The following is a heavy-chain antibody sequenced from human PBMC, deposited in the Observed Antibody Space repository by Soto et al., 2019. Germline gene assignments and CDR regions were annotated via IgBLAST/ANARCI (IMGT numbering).Heavy chain of an antibody. D-gene: IGHD3-3*02. CDR3: AKHSLAHRKNNWFDP. Sequence: PSETLSLTCTVSGDSIISSDFYWGWVRQPPGKGLEWIGSIFYLGSSHYNPSLKSRVTMSVDTSKNQFSLRLKAVTAADTALYFCAKHSLAHRKNNWFDPWGQGIMVTVSS. J-gene: IGHJ5*02. V-gene: IGHV4-39*01. CDR1: GDSIISSDFY. CDR2: IFYLGSS.